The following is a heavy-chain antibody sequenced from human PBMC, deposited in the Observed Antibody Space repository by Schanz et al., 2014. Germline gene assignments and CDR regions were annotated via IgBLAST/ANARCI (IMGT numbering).Heavy chain of an antibody. V-gene: IGHV3-7*01. Sequence: EVQLAESGGGLVQPGGSLRLSCAASGFTFSGFWMTWVRQAPGKGLEWGANIKKDGSEKYYVDSVKGRFTISRDNAKTSLFLQMNSLRPEDTAVYYCVRDSFFAFDYWGQGTLVTVSS. D-gene: IGHD3-3*01. CDR1: GFTFSGFW. J-gene: IGHJ4*02. CDR2: IKKDGSEK. CDR3: VRDSFFAFDY.